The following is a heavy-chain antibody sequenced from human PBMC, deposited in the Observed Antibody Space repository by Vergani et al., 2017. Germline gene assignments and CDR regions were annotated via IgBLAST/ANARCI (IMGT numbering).Heavy chain of an antibody. CDR3: ARGVVGGYDYYYYYGMDV. J-gene: IGHJ6*02. D-gene: IGHD1-26*01. V-gene: IGHV1-69*01. CDR1: GYTFTGYY. Sequence: QVQLVQSGAEVKKPGASVKVSCKASGYTFTGYYMHWVRQAPGQGLEWMGWINPIFGTANYAQKFQGRVTITADESPSTAYMELSSLRSEDTAVYYCARGVVGGYDYYYYYGMDVWGQGTTVTVSS. CDR2: INPIFGTA.